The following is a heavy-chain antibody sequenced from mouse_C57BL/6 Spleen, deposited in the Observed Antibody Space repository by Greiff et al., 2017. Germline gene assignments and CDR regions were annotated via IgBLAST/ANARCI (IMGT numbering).Heavy chain of an antibody. V-gene: IGHV10-1*01. D-gene: IGHD2-4*01. J-gene: IGHJ4*01. CDR1: GSSFNTYA. CDR3: VIFYYDYDDYYAMGG. CDR2: IRSKSNKYAT. Sequence: EVMLVESGGGLVQPKGSLKLSCAASGSSFNTYAMNWVRQAPGKGLEWVARIRSKSNKYATNYADSVKDRLTISRADSESMLYLQMNNLKTEDTAMYYCVIFYYDYDDYYAMGGWGQRTSVTVSS.